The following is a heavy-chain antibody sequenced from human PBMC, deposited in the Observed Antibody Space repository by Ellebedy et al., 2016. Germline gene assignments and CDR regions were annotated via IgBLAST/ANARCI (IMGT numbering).Heavy chain of an antibody. Sequence: GGSLRLSXAASGFTFSSYAMSWVRQAPGKGLEWVSTISGSGANTFYADSVKGRFTISRDNSKNTLYLQMNSLRAEDTALYYCAKARTYYGSGREEEDWFDPWGQGTLVTVSS. CDR3: AKARTYYGSGREEEDWFDP. CDR1: GFTFSSYA. CDR2: ISGSGANT. V-gene: IGHV3-23*01. J-gene: IGHJ5*02. D-gene: IGHD3-10*01.